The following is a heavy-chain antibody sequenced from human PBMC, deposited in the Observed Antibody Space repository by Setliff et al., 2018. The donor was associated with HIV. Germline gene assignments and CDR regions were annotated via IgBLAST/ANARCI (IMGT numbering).Heavy chain of an antibody. D-gene: IGHD3-3*01. V-gene: IGHV1-8*02. CDR3: ARTEYYDFWSGPRGFDP. CDR1: GYTFTSYD. Sequence: ASVKVSCKASGYTFTSYDINWVRQATGQGLEWMGWMNPNSGNTGYAQKFQGRVTMTRNTSISTAYMELSSLRSEDTAVYYCARTEYYDFWSGPRGFDPWGQGTLVTVSS. CDR2: MNPNSGNT. J-gene: IGHJ5*02.